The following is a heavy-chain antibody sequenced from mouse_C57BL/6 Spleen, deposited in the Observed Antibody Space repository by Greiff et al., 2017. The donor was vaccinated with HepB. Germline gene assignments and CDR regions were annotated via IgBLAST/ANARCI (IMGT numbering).Heavy chain of an antibody. V-gene: IGHV1-82*01. CDR3: ASYYGSSWYFDV. D-gene: IGHD1-1*01. CDR1: GYAFSSSW. Sequence: QVQLQQSGPELVKPGASVKISCKASGYAFSSSWMNWVKQRPGKGLEWIGRIYPGDGDTNYNGKFKGKATLTADKSSSTAYMKLRSLTSEDSAVYFCASYYGSSWYFDVWGTGTTVTVSS. CDR2: IYPGDGDT. J-gene: IGHJ1*03.